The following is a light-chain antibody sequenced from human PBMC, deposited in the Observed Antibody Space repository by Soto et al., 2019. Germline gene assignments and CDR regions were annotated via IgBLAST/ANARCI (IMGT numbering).Light chain of an antibody. V-gene: IGKV3-15*01. Sequence: EIVMTQSPATLSVSPGERATLSCRASQSINSNLAWYQQKPSKAPRLLIYGASIRATGIPAKFSGSGYGTVFTLTISSLQSEDFAVYYCQQYNNWPLGFGGGTKVDIK. CDR2: GAS. CDR1: QSINSN. J-gene: IGKJ4*01. CDR3: QQYNNWPLG.